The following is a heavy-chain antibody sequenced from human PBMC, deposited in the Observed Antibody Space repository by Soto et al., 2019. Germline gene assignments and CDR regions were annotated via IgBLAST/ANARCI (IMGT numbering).Heavy chain of an antibody. CDR2: ISYDGSNK. CDR3: AKDQHDFWSGPWTRYYYGTDV. J-gene: IGHJ6*02. CDR1: GFTFSSYG. Sequence: AGGSLRLSCAASGFTFSSYGMHWVRQAPGKGLEWVAVISYDGSNKYYADSVKGRFTISRDNSKNTLYLQMNSLRAEDTAVYYCAKDQHDFWSGPWTRYYYGTDVWGQGTTVTV. V-gene: IGHV3-30*18. D-gene: IGHD3-3*01.